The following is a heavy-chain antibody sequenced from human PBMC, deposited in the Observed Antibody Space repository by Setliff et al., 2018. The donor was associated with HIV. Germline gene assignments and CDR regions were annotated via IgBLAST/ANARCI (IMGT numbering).Heavy chain of an antibody. J-gene: IGHJ4*02. Sequence: AASVKVSCKASGYTFTSYYMHWVRQAPGQGLEWMGVINPGGGSITYAQKFQGRVTMTRDTSTSTAYMELSRLKSDDTAVFYCARGVKGIATTGKYYFDYWGQGTLVTVSS. D-gene: IGHD6-13*01. CDR1: GYTFTSYY. CDR3: ARGVKGIATTGKYYFDY. V-gene: IGHV1-46*01. CDR2: INPGGGSI.